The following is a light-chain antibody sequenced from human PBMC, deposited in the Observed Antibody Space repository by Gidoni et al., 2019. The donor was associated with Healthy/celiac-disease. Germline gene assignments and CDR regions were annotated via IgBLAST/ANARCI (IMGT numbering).Light chain of an antibody. J-gene: IGKJ4*01. CDR1: QSVLYSSNNKNY. V-gene: IGKV4-1*01. Sequence: DIVMTQSPDSLAVSLGERATIHCKSSQSVLYSSNNKNYLAWYQQQPGQPPKLLIYWASTRESGVPDRLSGSGSGRDFTLPISSMQAEDVAVYYCQQYYSTTLTFGGGTKVEIK. CDR3: QQYYSTTLT. CDR2: WAS.